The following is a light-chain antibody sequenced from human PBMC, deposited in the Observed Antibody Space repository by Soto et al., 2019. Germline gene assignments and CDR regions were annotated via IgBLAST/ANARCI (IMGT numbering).Light chain of an antibody. J-gene: IGLJ1*01. V-gene: IGLV2-23*01. CDR3: CSYAVSNTYV. Sequence: QSALTQPASVSGSPGQSITISCTGTSSDVGNYNLVSWYQQHPGKAPKLVIYEGSKRPSGVSNRFSGFKSGNTASLTISGLQAEDEADYHCCSYAVSNTYVFATGTKLTVL. CDR1: SSDVGNYNL. CDR2: EGS.